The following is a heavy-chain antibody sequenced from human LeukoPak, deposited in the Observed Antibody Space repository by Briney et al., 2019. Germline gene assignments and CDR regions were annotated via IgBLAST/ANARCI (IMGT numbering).Heavy chain of an antibody. J-gene: IGHJ4*02. V-gene: IGHV1-69*04. CDR3: AREGYGYDNSHYFDY. D-gene: IGHD5-12*01. CDR2: IIPILGIA. CDR1: GYTFTGYY. Sequence: GASVKVSCKASGYTFTGYYMHWVRQAPGRGLEWMGRIIPILGIANYAQKFQGRVTITADKSTSTAYMELSSLRSEDTAVYYCAREGYGYDNSHYFDYWGQGTLVTVSS.